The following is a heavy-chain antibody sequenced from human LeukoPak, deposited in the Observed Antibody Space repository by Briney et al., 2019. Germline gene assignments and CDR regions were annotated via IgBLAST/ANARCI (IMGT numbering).Heavy chain of an antibody. Sequence: GGSLRLSCAASGFTFSSYGMHWVRQAPGKGLEWVAVISYDGSNKYYADSVKGRFTISRDNSKNTLYLQMNSLKTEDTAVYYCTSRGVGATDDYWGQGTLVTVSS. V-gene: IGHV3-30*03. D-gene: IGHD1-26*01. CDR3: TSRGVGATDDY. CDR1: GFTFSSYG. CDR2: ISYDGSNK. J-gene: IGHJ4*02.